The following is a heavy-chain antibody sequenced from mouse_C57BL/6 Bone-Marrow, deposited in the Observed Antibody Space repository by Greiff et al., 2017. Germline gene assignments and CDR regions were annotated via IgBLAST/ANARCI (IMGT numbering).Heavy chain of an antibody. Sequence: QVQLKQSGAELVRPGTSVKVSCKASGYAFTNYLIEWVKQRPGQGLEWIGVINPGSGGTNYNEKFKGKATLTADKSSSTAYMQLSSLTSEDSAVYFCARVITTVVASFPYWYFDVWGTGTTVTVSS. CDR1: GYAFTNYL. CDR2: INPGSGGT. J-gene: IGHJ1*03. CDR3: ARVITTVVASFPYWYFDV. D-gene: IGHD1-1*01. V-gene: IGHV1-54*01.